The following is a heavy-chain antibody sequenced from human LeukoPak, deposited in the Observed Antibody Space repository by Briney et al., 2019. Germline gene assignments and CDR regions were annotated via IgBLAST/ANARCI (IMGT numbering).Heavy chain of an antibody. J-gene: IGHJ4*02. CDR2: IYSGGST. CDR1: GFTVSSNY. Sequence: GGSLRLSCAASGFTVSSNYMSWVRQAPGKGLEWVSVIYSGGSTYYADSVKGRFTISRDNSKNTLYLQTNSLRAEDTAVYYCARERSGSYSDYWGQGTLVTVSS. CDR3: ARERSGSYSDY. D-gene: IGHD1-26*01. V-gene: IGHV3-53*01.